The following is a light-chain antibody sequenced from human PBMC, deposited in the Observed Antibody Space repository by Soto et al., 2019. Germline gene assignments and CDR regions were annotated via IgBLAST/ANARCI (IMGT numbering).Light chain of an antibody. V-gene: IGKV3-15*01. J-gene: IGKJ1*01. Sequence: EIVMTQSQATLSVSPGERATLSCRASQSVSSNLAWYQQKPGHAPRLLIYDASTRYPGIPARFSGSGSGTECTLTISSLQSEDFAVYYCQQYSAWWTFGQGTTVDIK. CDR1: QSVSSN. CDR3: QQYSAWWT. CDR2: DAS.